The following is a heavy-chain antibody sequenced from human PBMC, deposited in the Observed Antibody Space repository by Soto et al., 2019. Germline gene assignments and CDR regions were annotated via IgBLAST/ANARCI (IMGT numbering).Heavy chain of an antibody. CDR1: G. Sequence: GRSWRRHEKEKGLEWIRWISAYNGNTNYAQKLQGRVTMTTDTSTSTAYMELRSLRSDDTAVYYCLSQAGECLRVHPSYFAFLRNRSLDL. D-gene: IGHD5-12*01. V-gene: IGHV1-18*01. J-gene: IGHJ2*01. CDR2: ISAYNGNT. CDR3: LSQAGECLRVHPSYFAFLRNRSLDL.